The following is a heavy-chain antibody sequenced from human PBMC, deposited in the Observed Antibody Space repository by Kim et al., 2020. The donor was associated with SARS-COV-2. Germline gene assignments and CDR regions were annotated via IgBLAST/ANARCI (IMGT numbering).Heavy chain of an antibody. CDR2: IRKKTGGYTT. Sequence: GGSLRLSCGASGFSFSDHHMDWVRQAPGKGLEWVGRIRKKTGGYTTQYAASVKARFIVSRDDSKNSLYLQMNSLKTEDTAVYYCARDRIRSYSWDFWGQGTLVTVSS. CDR3: ARDRIRSYSWDF. CDR1: GFSFSDHH. V-gene: IGHV3-72*01. J-gene: IGHJ4*02. D-gene: IGHD3-10*01.